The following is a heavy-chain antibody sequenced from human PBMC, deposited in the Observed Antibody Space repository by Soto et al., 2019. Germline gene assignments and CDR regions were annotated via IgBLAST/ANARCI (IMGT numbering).Heavy chain of an antibody. CDR1: GDSIRSGGYY. CDR2: IYYTGNT. J-gene: IGHJ5*02. Sequence: LSLTCTVSGDSIRSGGYYWSWIRQHPGKGLEWIGYIYYTGNTYYNPSLKSRLTISLDTSKNQFSLNLRSVTAADTAVYYCVRGITSQSSWFDPWGQGTLVTVSS. V-gene: IGHV4-31*03. CDR3: VRGITSQSSWFDP. D-gene: IGHD3-10*01.